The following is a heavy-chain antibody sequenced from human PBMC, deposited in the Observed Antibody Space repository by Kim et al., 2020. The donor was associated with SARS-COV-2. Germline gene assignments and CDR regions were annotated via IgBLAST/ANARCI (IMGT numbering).Heavy chain of an antibody. V-gene: IGHV3-21*01. J-gene: IGHJ4*02. CDR1: GFTFSSYS. CDR2: ISSSSSYI. CDR3: ARFNIAAAGSFDY. Sequence: GGSLRLSCAASGFTFSSYSMNWVRQAPGKGLEWVSSISSSSSYIYYADSVKGRFTISRDNAKNSLYLQMNSLRAEDTAVYYCARFNIAAAGSFDYWGQGTLVTVSS. D-gene: IGHD6-13*01.